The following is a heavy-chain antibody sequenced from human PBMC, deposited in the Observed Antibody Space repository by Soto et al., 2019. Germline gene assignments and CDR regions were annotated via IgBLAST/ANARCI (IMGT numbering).Heavy chain of an antibody. CDR3: ARGDGAVGAAIDI. V-gene: IGHV3-11*06. CDR2: ISSRSSEI. D-gene: IGHD2-15*01. CDR1: GFTFSDHY. J-gene: IGHJ4*02. Sequence: GGSLRLSCVVSGFTFSDHYMNWVRQAPGKGLQWVAYISSRSSEINYADPVKGRFTISRDNAKNSVFLHMTSLTAEDTGAYFCARGDGAVGAAIDIWGQGTLVTVS.